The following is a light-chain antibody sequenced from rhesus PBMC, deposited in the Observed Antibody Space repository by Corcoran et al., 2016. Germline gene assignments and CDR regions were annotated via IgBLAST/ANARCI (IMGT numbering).Light chain of an antibody. CDR1: ENVNKY. J-gene: IGKJ4*01. CDR3: QHGYGTPLT. Sequence: DIQMTQSPSSLSASVGDRVTITCRASENVNKYLNWYQQKPGKAPKLLIYKASTLQSGVPSRFSGSGSWTDYTFTISSLQPEDVSSYYCQHGYGTPLTFGGGTKVELK. V-gene: IGKV1-74*01. CDR2: KAS.